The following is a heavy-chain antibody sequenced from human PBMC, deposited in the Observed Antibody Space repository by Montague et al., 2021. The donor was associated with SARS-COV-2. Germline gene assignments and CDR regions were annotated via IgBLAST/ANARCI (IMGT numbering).Heavy chain of an antibody. CDR1: GFTFSSYA. J-gene: IGHJ4*02. D-gene: IGHD3-3*01. V-gene: IGHV3-23*03. CDR2: IYSGGSST. Sequence: LRLPCAASGFTFSSYAMSWVRQAPGKGLEWVSVIYSGGSSTYYADSVRGRFTISRDNSKNTLYLQMNSLRAEDTAVYYCAKDPHYDFWSGYYFDYWGQGTLVTVSS. CDR3: AKDPHYDFWSGYYFDY.